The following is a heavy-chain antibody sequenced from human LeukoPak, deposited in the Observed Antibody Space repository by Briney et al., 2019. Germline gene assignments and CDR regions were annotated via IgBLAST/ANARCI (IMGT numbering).Heavy chain of an antibody. D-gene: IGHD2-2*01. CDR1: GYSISSGYY. Sequence: SETLSLTCTVSGYSISSGYYWGWIRQPPGKGLEWIGYIYYSGSTYYNPSLKSRVTISVDTSKNQFSLKLSSVTAADTAVYYCARCTDDCSSTSCTPGAFDIWGQGTMVTVSS. CDR3: ARCTDDCSSTSCTPGAFDI. V-gene: IGHV4-30-4*08. CDR2: IYYSGST. J-gene: IGHJ3*02.